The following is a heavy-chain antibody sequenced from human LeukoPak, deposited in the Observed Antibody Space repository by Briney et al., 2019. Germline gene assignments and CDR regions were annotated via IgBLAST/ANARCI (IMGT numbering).Heavy chain of an antibody. D-gene: IGHD6-6*01. CDR2: ISGSGGST. Sequence: GGTLRLSCAASGFTFSSYGMSWVRQAPGKGLEWVSAISGSGGSTYYADSVKGRFTISRDNSKNTLYLQMNSLRAEDTAVYYCAKDPRVSGYMDVWGKGTTVTVSS. CDR3: AKDPRVSGYMDV. CDR1: GFTFSSYG. J-gene: IGHJ6*03. V-gene: IGHV3-23*01.